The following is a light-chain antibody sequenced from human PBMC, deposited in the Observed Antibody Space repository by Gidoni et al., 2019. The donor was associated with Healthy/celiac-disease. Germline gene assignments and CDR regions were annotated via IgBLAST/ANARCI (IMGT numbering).Light chain of an antibody. V-gene: IGKV3-20*01. J-gene: IGKJ3*01. CDR3: QQYGSSPLT. CDR2: GAS. CDR1: QSVSSSY. Sequence: ELVLTQSPGTLSLSQGDRATLSCRASQSVSSSYLAWYQPKPGQSPRLLIYGASSRATVIPDRFSGSGSGTVFTLTISRLDPEYFAVYYCQQYGSSPLTFGPGTKVEIK.